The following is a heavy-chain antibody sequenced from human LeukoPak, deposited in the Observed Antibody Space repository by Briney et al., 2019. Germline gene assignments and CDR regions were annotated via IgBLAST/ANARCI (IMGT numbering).Heavy chain of an antibody. Sequence: ASVKVSCKASGGTFSSYAISWVRQAPGQGLEWMGWISAYNGNTNYAQKLQGRVTMTTDTSTSTAYMELRSLRSDDTAVYYCARGGPGYYGSGSPFDYWGQGTLVTVSS. V-gene: IGHV1-18*01. CDR1: GGTFSSYA. J-gene: IGHJ4*02. CDR3: ARGGPGYYGSGSPFDY. D-gene: IGHD3-10*01. CDR2: ISAYNGNT.